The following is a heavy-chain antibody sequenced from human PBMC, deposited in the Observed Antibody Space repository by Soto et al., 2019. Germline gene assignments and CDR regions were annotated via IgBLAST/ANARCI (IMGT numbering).Heavy chain of an antibody. V-gene: IGHV3-30-3*01. CDR1: GFTFINYA. J-gene: IGHJ6*02. Sequence: QEQLVESGGGVVQPGRSLRLSCRVSGFTFINYAMHWVRQAPGKGLEWVALISGDGSNQYYADSVKGRFTISRDNSRNTLYLQMNSLRAEDTAVYYCAKGVVIISYYYGMDVWGQGTTVTVSS. CDR3: AKGVVIISYYYGMDV. CDR2: ISGDGSNQ. D-gene: IGHD3-3*01.